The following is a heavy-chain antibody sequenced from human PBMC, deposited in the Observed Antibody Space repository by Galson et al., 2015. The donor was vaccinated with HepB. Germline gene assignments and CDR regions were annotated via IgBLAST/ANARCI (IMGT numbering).Heavy chain of an antibody. CDR3: AKDTMPNSRTTFDY. Sequence: SLRLSCAASGFTFDDYAMHWVRQAPGKGLEWVSSINWNSGAIAYADSVKGRFTISRDNAKNSLYLQMNSLRAEDTALYYCAKDTMPNSRTTFDYWGQGTLVTVSS. D-gene: IGHD1-1*01. CDR1: GFTFDDYA. V-gene: IGHV3-9*01. CDR2: INWNSGAI. J-gene: IGHJ4*02.